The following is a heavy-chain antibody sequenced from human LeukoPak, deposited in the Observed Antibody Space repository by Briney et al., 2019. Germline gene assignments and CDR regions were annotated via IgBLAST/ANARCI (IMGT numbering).Heavy chain of an antibody. CDR3: ARVKYRAAGDKQH. J-gene: IGHJ1*01. D-gene: IGHD6-13*01. CDR2: INPDSGGT. CDR1: GYTFTDSY. V-gene: IGHV1-2*02. Sequence: ASVKVSCKASGYTFTDSYIHWVRQAPGQGLEWMGWINPDSGGTNYAQKFQGRVTVTRDTSITTVYMELSSLRSDDTAVYYCARVKYRAAGDKQHWGRGTLVTVSS.